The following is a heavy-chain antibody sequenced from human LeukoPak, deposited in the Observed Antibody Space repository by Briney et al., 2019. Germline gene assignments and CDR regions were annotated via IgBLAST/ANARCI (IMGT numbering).Heavy chain of an antibody. V-gene: IGHV3-23*01. D-gene: IGHD4-17*01. CDR1: GFTFSSYA. J-gene: IGHJ6*01. CDR2: VSGGGDST. Sequence: GGALRLSCAASGFTFSSYAMIWVRQAPAKGLEWVSSVSGGGDSTYYADSAKGRFNTSRDNSKNTLYVQVNSLKGEDTAVVLCSKVPQGYGDYVVEEYFYDGMEVRRQGTKVSVSS. CDR3: SKVPQGYGDYVVEEYFYDGMEV.